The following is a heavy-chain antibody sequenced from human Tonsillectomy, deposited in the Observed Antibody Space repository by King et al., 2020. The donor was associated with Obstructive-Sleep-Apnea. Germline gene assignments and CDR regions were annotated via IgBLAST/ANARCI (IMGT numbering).Heavy chain of an antibody. Sequence: HVQLQESGPGLVKPSQTLSLTCTVSGGSISSGDYYLSWIRHPPGKGLEWIGYIYYSGSTYYNPSLKSRVTISVDTSKNQFSLKLSSVTAADTAVYYCARDGRGDYDGNSDYFDYWGQGTLVTVSS. V-gene: IGHV4-30-4*01. CDR1: GGSISSGDYY. D-gene: IGHD4-23*01. CDR3: ARDGRGDYDGNSDYFDY. J-gene: IGHJ4*02. CDR2: IYYSGST.